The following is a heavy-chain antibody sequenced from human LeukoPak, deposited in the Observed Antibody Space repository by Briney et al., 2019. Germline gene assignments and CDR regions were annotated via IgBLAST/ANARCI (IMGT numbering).Heavy chain of an antibody. V-gene: IGHV3-53*01. J-gene: IGHJ4*02. CDR1: GLTVSNNY. D-gene: IGHD2-15*01. CDR2: IYSGGST. Sequence: GGSLRLSCAASGLTVSNNYMKWVRQAPGKGLEWVSLIYSGGSTYYSDSVKDRLTISRGNPKNTVYLQMSNLRAEDTAVYYCARDRHCSGGSCSGLWGQGTLVTVSS. CDR3: ARDRHCSGGSCSGL.